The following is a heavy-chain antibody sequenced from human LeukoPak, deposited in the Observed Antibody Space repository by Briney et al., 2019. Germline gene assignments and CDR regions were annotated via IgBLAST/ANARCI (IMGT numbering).Heavy chain of an antibody. CDR1: EFTFSSYD. CDR2: IPDGGSAT. V-gene: IGHV3-23*01. CDR3: AKDLEQSGAGRTDWLFDL. D-gene: IGHD6-19*01. Sequence: GGPLRLSCAASEFTFSSYDMSWVRQAPGRGLEWVSTIPDGGSATYYTDSVKGRFTISRDNSKNILYLQISSLRADDTAFYYCAKDLEQSGAGRTDWLFDLWGRGTLVTVSS. J-gene: IGHJ2*01.